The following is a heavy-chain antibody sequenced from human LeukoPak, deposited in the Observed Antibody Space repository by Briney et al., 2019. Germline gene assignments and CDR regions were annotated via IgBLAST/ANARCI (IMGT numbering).Heavy chain of an antibody. CDR3: ARHVWLQPFDY. D-gene: IGHD3-9*01. Sequence: SETLSLTCTVSGGSISSYYWSWIRQPPGKGLEWIGYVFSSGSTTYNPSLKSRVTISVDTSKNQFSLKLSSVTAADTAVYYCARHVWLQPFDYWGQGTLVTVSS. CDR2: VFSSGST. J-gene: IGHJ4*02. V-gene: IGHV4-59*08. CDR1: GGSISSYY.